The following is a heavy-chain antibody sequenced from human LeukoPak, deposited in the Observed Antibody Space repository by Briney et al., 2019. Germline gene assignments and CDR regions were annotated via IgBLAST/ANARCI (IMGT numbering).Heavy chain of an antibody. J-gene: IGHJ4*02. CDR3: AKDFVRYNIQFDY. CDR1: GFTFRSYA. D-gene: IGHD1-14*01. CDR2: ISGGGAGT. V-gene: IGHV3-23*01. Sequence: GGSLRLSCVASGFTFRSYAMSWVRQAPGKGLEWVSSISGGGAGTYYADSVRGRFTISRDNSKNTLYLQMDSLRAEDTALYYCAKDFVRYNIQFDYWGQGTLVTVSS.